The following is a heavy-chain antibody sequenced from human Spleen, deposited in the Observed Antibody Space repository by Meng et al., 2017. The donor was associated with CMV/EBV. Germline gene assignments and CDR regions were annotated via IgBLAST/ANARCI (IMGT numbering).Heavy chain of an antibody. CDR1: GHSISSDYY. Sequence: SETLSLTCSVSGHSISSDYYWGWIRQPPGKGLEWIGSIYYSGSTYYNPSLKSRVTISVDTSKNQFSLKLSSVTAADTAVYYCASGTYYYGSGYPDYWGQGTLVTVSS. CDR2: IYYSGST. J-gene: IGHJ4*02. V-gene: IGHV4-38-2*01. CDR3: ASGTYYYGSGYPDY. D-gene: IGHD3-10*01.